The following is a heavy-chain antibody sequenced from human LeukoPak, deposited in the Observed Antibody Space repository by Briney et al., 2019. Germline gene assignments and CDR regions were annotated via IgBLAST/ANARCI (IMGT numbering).Heavy chain of an antibody. D-gene: IGHD6-13*01. CDR2: IYYTGTT. J-gene: IGHJ6*02. V-gene: IGHV4-59*08. CDR1: GGSISSYY. Sequence: SETLSLTCTVSGGSISSYYWSWIRQPPGKGLEWIGSIYYTGTTNYNPSLKSRVTISADTSKNHFSLKLTSVTAADTAMYYCARRKYSSSWTYYYGMDVWGQGTTVTVSS. CDR3: ARRKYSSSWTYYYGMDV.